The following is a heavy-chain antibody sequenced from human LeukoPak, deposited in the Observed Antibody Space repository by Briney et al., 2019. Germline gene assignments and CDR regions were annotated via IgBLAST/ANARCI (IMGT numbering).Heavy chain of an antibody. D-gene: IGHD6-25*01. CDR2: ITGRGGNT. CDR3: ARDRAAFDY. V-gene: IGHV3-23*01. J-gene: IGHJ4*02. CDR1: GFPFSSFP. Sequence: GGSLRLSCAASGFPFSSFPMSWVRQAPGKGLQWVSGITGRGGNTYYAASVEGRFTISRDNSKNALSLQMDSLRAEDTAVYYCARDRAAFDYWGQGTLVTLSS.